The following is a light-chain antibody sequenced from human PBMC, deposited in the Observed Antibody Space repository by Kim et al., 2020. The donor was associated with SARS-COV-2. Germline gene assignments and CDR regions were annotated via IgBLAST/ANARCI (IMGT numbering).Light chain of an antibody. Sequence: EIVLTQSPDFQSVTPEEKVTITCRASQSIGSSLHWYQQKPDQSPKLLIKYASKSISGVPSRFSGGGSGTDFTLTINSLEAEDAAAYYCHQSDSLPFTFGQGTKLEI. CDR3: HQSDSLPFT. J-gene: IGKJ2*01. CDR1: QSIGSS. V-gene: IGKV6D-21*02. CDR2: YAS.